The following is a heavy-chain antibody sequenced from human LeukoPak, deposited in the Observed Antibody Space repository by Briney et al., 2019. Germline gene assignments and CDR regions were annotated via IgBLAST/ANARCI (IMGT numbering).Heavy chain of an antibody. CDR2: ISYDGSNK. CDR3: ARGPIAAAGDY. D-gene: IGHD6-13*01. Sequence: GGSLRLSCAASGFTFSSYAMHWVRQAPGKGLEWVAVISYDGSNKYYADSVKGRFTISRDNSKNTLYLQMNSLRAEDTAVYYCARGPIAAAGDYWGQGTLVTVSS. J-gene: IGHJ4*02. CDR1: GFTFSSYA. V-gene: IGHV3-30-3*01.